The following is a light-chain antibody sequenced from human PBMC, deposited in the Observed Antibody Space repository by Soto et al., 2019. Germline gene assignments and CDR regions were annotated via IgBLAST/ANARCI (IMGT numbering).Light chain of an antibody. J-gene: IGKJ4*01. CDR1: QSVSIN. V-gene: IGKV3-15*01. CDR2: GAS. CDR3: QQYNNWPPLT. Sequence: EIVMTQSPATLSVSPGERATLSCRASQSVSINLAWYQQKPGQAPRLLIYGASTRATGIPARFSGSGSGTEFTLTISSLQSEDFGVYYWQQYNNWPPLTFGGGTKVEIK.